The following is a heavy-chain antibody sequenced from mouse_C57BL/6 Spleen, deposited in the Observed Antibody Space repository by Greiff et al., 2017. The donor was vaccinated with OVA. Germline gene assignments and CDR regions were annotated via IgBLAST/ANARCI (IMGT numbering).Heavy chain of an antibody. CDR3: ARRGRNYGIYAMDD. J-gene: IGHJ4*01. CDR2: IDPSDSYT. Sequence: QVQLQQPGAELVKPGASVKLSCKASGYTFTSYWMQWVKQRPGQGLEWIGEIDPSDSYTNYNQKFKGKATLTVDTSSSPAYMQLSSLTSEDSAVYYCARRGRNYGIYAMDDWGQGTSVTVSS. D-gene: IGHD2-1*01. V-gene: IGHV1-50*01. CDR1: GYTFTSYW.